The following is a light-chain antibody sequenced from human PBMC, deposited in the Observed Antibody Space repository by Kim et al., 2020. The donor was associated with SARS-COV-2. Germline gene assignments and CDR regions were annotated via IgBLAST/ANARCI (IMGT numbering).Light chain of an antibody. V-gene: IGLV2-14*03. CDR3: SSYTSSSVV. J-gene: IGLJ2*01. Sequence: QSALTQPASVSGSPGQSITISCTETSSDVGGYNYVSWYQQHPGKAPKLMIYDVSNRPSGVSNRFSGSKSGNTASLTISGLQAEDEADYYCSSYTSSSVVFGGGTQLTVL. CDR1: SSDVGGYNY. CDR2: DVS.